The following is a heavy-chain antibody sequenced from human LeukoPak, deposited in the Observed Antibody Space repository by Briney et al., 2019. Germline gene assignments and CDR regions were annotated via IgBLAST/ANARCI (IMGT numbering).Heavy chain of an antibody. J-gene: IGHJ3*02. CDR2: IKQDGSEK. V-gene: IGHV3-7*01. CDR1: GFTFSNAW. CDR3: VGPNGAFDI. Sequence: GGSLRLSCAASGFTFSNAWMSWVRQAPGKGLEWVANIKQDGSEKYYVDSVKGRFTISRDNAKNSLYLQMNSLRAEDTAVYYCVGPNGAFDIWGQGTIVTVSS.